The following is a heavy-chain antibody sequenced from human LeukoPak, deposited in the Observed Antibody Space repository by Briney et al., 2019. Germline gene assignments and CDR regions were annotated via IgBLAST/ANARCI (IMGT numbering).Heavy chain of an antibody. Sequence: SETLSLTCAVSGGSISSSNWWSWVRQPPGKGLEWIGEIYHSGSTNCNPSLKSRVTISVDKSKNQFSLKLSSVTAADTAVYYCARGRVLNTAMVYDYWGQGTLVTVSS. J-gene: IGHJ4*02. CDR2: IYHSGST. D-gene: IGHD5-18*01. V-gene: IGHV4-4*02. CDR3: ARGRVLNTAMVYDY. CDR1: GGSISSSNW.